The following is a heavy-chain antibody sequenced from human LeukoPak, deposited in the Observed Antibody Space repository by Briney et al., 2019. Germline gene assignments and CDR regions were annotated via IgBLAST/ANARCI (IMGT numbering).Heavy chain of an antibody. Sequence: PGGSLRLSCAASGFSFGSYWLHWVRQAPGKGLVWVSHIKSDGSSTSYADSVKGRFTISRDNAKNTLYLQMNSLRVEDAAVYHCATVGGVSGRAFDMWGQGTVVTVSS. CDR2: IKSDGSST. J-gene: IGHJ3*02. V-gene: IGHV3-74*01. CDR3: ATVGGVSGRAFDM. CDR1: GFSFGSYW. D-gene: IGHD2-8*01.